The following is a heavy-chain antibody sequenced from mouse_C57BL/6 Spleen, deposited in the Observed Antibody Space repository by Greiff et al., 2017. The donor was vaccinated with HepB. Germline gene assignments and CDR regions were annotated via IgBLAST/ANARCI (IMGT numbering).Heavy chain of an antibody. CDR3: AIESGSSYNWYFDV. V-gene: IGHV5-4*01. CDR1: GFTFSSYA. CDR2: ISDGGSYT. D-gene: IGHD1-1*01. J-gene: IGHJ1*03. Sequence: EVKLVESGGGLVKPGGSLKLSCAASGFTFSSYAMSWVRQTPEKRLEWVATISDGGSYTYYPDNVKGRFTISRDNAKNNLYLQMSHLKSEDTAMYYCAIESGSSYNWYFDVWGTGTTVTVSS.